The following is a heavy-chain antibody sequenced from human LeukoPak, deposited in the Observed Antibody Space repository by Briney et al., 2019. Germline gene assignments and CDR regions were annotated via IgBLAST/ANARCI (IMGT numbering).Heavy chain of an antibody. CDR2: ISYDGSNK. V-gene: IGHV3-30*04. J-gene: IGHJ4*02. D-gene: IGHD5-18*01. CDR1: GFTFSSYA. CDR3: AKDRYRRGYSYGILDY. Sequence: GGSLRLSCAASGFTFSSYAMHWVRQAPGKGLEWVAVISYDGSNKYYADSVKGRFTISRDNSKNTLYLQMNSLRAEDTAVYYCAKDRYRRGYSYGILDYWGQGTLVTVSS.